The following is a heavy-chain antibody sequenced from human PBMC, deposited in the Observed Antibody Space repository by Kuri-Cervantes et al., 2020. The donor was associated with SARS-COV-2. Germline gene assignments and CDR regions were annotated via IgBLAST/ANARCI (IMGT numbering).Heavy chain of an antibody. Sequence: SETLSLTCTVSGGSISSYYWSWIRQPAGKGLEWIGRIYTSGSTNYNPSLKSRVTMSVDTSKNQFSLKLSSVTAADTAVYYCARDGWSGSNGAFDIWGRGTMVTVSS. CDR1: GGSISSYY. CDR2: IYTSGST. V-gene: IGHV4-4*07. J-gene: IGHJ3*02. D-gene: IGHD1-26*01. CDR3: ARDGWSGSNGAFDI.